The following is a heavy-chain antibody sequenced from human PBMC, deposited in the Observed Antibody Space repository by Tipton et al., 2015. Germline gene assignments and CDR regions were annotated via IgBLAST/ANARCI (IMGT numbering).Heavy chain of an antibody. V-gene: IGHV4-38-2*02. CDR2: ISHSGNT. CDR3: ARDLEHGMDV. CDR1: AYSISSDYY. J-gene: IGHJ6*02. D-gene: IGHD5-24*01. Sequence: TLSLTCAVSAYSISSDYYWGWIRQPPGKGLEWIGSISHSGNTYYNPSLKSRVTISIDTPKNQVSLKLSSVTAADTAVYYCARDLEHGMDVWGQGSTVTVSS.